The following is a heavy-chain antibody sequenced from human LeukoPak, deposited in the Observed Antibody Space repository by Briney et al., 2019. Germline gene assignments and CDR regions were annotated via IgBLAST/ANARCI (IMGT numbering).Heavy chain of an antibody. CDR2: IWYDGSNK. Sequence: GGSLRLSCAASGFTFNRFWMTWVRQAPGKGLEWVAVIWYDGSNKYYADSVKGRFTISRDNSKNTLYLQMNSLRAEDTAVYYCAKDIAARRFDYWGQGTLVTVSS. J-gene: IGHJ4*02. CDR3: AKDIAARRFDY. CDR1: GFTFNRFW. V-gene: IGHV3-33*06. D-gene: IGHD6-13*01.